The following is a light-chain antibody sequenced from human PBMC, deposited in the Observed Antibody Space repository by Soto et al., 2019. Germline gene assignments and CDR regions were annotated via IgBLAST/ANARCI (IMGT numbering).Light chain of an antibody. CDR1: QSLLHSNGYNY. V-gene: IGKV2-28*01. CDR2: LGS. CDR3: MQALQTPT. Sequence: DIVMPQSPLSLPVTPGEPASISCRSSQSLLHSNGYNYLDWYLQKPGQSPQLLIYLGSNRASGVPDRFSGSGSGTDFTLKISRVEAEDVGVYYRMQALQTPTFGHGTKVDIK. J-gene: IGKJ3*01.